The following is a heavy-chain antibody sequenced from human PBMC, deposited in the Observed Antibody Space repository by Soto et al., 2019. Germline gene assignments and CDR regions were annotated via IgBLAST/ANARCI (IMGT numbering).Heavy chain of an antibody. CDR2: ISSSSNTI. V-gene: IGHV3-48*01. D-gene: IGHD2-2*01. J-gene: IGHJ4*02. CDR1: GFTFSSYS. CDR3: ARAGIVVVPVYFDY. Sequence: GGSLRLSCAASGFTFSSYSMNWVRQAPGKGLEWVSYISSSSNTIYYADTVKGLFTISRDNAKNSLFLQMISLRAEDTAVYYCARAGIVVVPVYFDYWGQGT.